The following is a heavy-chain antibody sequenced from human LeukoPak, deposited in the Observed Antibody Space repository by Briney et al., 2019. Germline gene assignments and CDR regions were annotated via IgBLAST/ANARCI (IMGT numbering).Heavy chain of an antibody. Sequence: SETLSLTCTVSGDSISSSSYYWGWIRQPPGKGLEWIGSIYYSGSTYYNPSLKSRVTISVDTSKNQFSLKLSSVTAADTAVYYCARVNPQLYDSSGSKGKGAFDIWGQGTMVTVSS. CDR3: ARVNPQLYDSSGSKGKGAFDI. D-gene: IGHD3-22*01. CDR1: GDSISSSSYY. CDR2: IYYSGST. V-gene: IGHV4-39*07. J-gene: IGHJ3*02.